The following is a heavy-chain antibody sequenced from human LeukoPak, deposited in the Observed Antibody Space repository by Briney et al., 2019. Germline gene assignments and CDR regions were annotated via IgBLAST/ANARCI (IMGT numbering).Heavy chain of an antibody. CDR1: GFTVSSNY. J-gene: IGHJ3*02. CDR2: IYSGGST. CDR3: ARSNPPDFWSGYYTFYAFDI. D-gene: IGHD3-3*01. Sequence: GGSLRLSCAASGFTVSSNYMSWVRQAPGKGLEWVSVIYSGGSTYYADSVKGRFTISRHNSKNTLYLQMNSLRAEDTAVYYCARSNPPDFWSGYYTFYAFDIWGQGTRVTVSS. V-gene: IGHV3-53*04.